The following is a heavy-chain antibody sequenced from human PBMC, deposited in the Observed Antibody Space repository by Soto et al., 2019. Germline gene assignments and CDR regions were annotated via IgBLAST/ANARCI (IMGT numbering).Heavy chain of an antibody. CDR1: GXTINTHR. V-gene: IGHV3-33*01. J-gene: IGHJ2*01. CDR2: IWYDGSNQ. Sequence: GSLILCCIASGXTINTHRMHWVRQAPGKGLEWVASIWYDGSNQHYVDSVKGRFTISIDTSNNILYLEMPRLRFEDTVVYYCVRPARSFDGSVDLWGRGTLATVSS. CDR3: VRPARSFDGSVDL. D-gene: IGHD2-15*01.